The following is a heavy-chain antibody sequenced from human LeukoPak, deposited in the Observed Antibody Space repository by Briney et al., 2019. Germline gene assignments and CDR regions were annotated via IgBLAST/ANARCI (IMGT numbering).Heavy chain of an antibody. D-gene: IGHD3-10*01. CDR3: ASSPRIGYFDY. J-gene: IGHJ4*02. CDR2: INHSGST. V-gene: IGHV4-34*01. Sequence: PSETLSLTCAVYGGSFSGYYWSWIRQPPGKGLEWIGEINHSGSTNYNPSLKSRVTISVDTSKNQFSLKLSSVTAADTAVYYCASSPRIGYFDYWGQGTLVTVSS. CDR1: GGSFSGYY.